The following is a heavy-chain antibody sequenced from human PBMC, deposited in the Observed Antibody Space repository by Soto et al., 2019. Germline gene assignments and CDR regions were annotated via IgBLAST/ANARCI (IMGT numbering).Heavy chain of an antibody. D-gene: IGHD6-19*01. V-gene: IGHV4-59*01. CDR3: ARRDIAVAGTGYFDY. CDR2: IYDSGST. J-gene: IGHJ4*02. CDR1: GGSISSYY. Sequence: SETLSLTCTVSGGSISSYYWSWIRQPPGKGLEWIGYIYDSGSTNYNPSLKSRVTISADTSKNQFSPKLSSVTAADTAVYYCARRDIAVAGTGYFDYWGQGTLVTVSS.